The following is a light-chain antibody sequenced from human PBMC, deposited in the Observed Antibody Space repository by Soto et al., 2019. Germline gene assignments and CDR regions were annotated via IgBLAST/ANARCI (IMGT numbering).Light chain of an antibody. Sequence: QSVLTQPASVSGSPVQSITISCTGTSSDVGGYHYVSWYQQHPGKAPKLMIYDVSNRPSGVSNRFSGSKSGNTASLTISGLQAEDEADYYCSSYTSSSTVVFGGGTKLTVL. CDR2: DVS. CDR1: SSDVGGYHY. J-gene: IGLJ2*01. CDR3: SSYTSSSTVV. V-gene: IGLV2-14*01.